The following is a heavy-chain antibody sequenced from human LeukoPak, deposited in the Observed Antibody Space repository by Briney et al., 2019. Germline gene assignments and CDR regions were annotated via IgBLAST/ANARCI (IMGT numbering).Heavy chain of an antibody. CDR1: GFTFSNSA. J-gene: IGHJ5*02. CDR3: AAQRGASLHDFWSTRLFDP. CDR2: IVLGAGNT. Sequence: SVKVSCKASGFTFSNSAMQWVRQARGQRLEWIGWIVLGAGNTVYSHKFHDRVTITRDISTNTAYMELDSLGSEDTAVYYCAAQRGASLHDFWSTRLFDPWGQGTLVTVSS. V-gene: IGHV1-58*02. D-gene: IGHD3-3*01.